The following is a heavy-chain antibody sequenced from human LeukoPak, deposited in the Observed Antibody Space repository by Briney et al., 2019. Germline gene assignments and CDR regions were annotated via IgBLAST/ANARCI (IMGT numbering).Heavy chain of an antibody. J-gene: IGHJ5*02. CDR3: ARGLGYCSGGSCYVSWFDP. CDR1: GGSISSGGYY. D-gene: IGHD2-15*01. V-gene: IGHV4-31*03. Sequence: SETLSLTCTVSGGSISSGGYYWSWIRQHPGKGLEWIGYIYYSGSTYYNPSLKSRVTISVDTSKNQFSLKLNSVTAADTAVYYCARGLGYCSGGSCYVSWFDPWGQGTLVTVSS. CDR2: IYYSGST.